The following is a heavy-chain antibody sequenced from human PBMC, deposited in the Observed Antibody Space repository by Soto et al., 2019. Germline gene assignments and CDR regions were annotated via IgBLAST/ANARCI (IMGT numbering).Heavy chain of an antibody. CDR3: ARDHLKWIGDYGIGY. CDR1: GFTFSSYG. J-gene: IGHJ4*02. CDR2: IWYDGSNK. D-gene: IGHD4-17*01. V-gene: IGHV3-33*01. Sequence: GGSLRLSCAASGFTFSSYGMHWVRQAPGKGLEWVAVIWYDGSNKYYADSVKGRFTISRDNSENTLYLQMNSLRAEDTAVYYCARDHLKWIGDYGIGYWGQGTLVTVSS.